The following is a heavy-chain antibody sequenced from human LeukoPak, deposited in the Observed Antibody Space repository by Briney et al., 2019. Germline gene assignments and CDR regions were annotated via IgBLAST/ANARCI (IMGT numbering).Heavy chain of an antibody. CDR1: GGSISSGGYS. J-gene: IGHJ3*02. D-gene: IGHD4-17*01. Sequence: SETLSLTCAVSGGSISSGGYSWSWIRQPPGKGLEWIGYIYHSGSTYYSPSLKSRVTISVDSSKNHFSLKPSSVTAADTAVYYCAGAGYGDYEDAFDIWGQGTMVTVSS. CDR2: IYHSGST. V-gene: IGHV4-30-2*01. CDR3: AGAGYGDYEDAFDI.